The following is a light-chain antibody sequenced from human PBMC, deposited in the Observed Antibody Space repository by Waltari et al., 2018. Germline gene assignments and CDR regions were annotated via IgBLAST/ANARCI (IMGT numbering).Light chain of an antibody. Sequence: SYVVTQPPSVSLAPGKTATITCGGDDIGRKNVCWYQQRPGQAPVLVVYDNSDRSPGVPGRVAGSNSGDTATLTISRVEVGDEADFYCQVWDSTTDHAIFGGGTKLTVL. J-gene: IGLJ2*01. CDR2: DNS. CDR1: DIGRKN. V-gene: IGLV3-21*03. CDR3: QVWDSTTDHAI.